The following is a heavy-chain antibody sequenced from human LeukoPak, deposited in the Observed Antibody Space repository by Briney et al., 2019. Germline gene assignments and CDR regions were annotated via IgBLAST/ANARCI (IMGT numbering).Heavy chain of an antibody. D-gene: IGHD3-10*01. V-gene: IGHV4-39*07. Sequence: SETLSLTCTVSGGSISSSSYYWGWIRQPPGKGLEWIGSIYYSGSTYYNPSLKSRVTISVDTSKNQFSLKLSSVTAADTAVYYCARDPLISGSGSYLFLFGTQEKTNWFDPWGQGTLVTVSS. CDR1: GGSISSSSYY. CDR2: IYYSGST. J-gene: IGHJ5*02. CDR3: ARDPLISGSGSYLFLFGTQEKTNWFDP.